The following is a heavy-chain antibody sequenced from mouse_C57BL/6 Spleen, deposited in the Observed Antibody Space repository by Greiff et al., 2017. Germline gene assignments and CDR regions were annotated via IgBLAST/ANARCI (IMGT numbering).Heavy chain of an antibody. V-gene: IGHV1-50*01. D-gene: IGHD1-1*01. J-gene: IGHJ4*01. CDR2: IDPSDSYT. CDR1: GYTFTSYW. CDR3: ARLLRYYYAMDY. Sequence: VQLQQPGAELVKPGASVKLSCKASGYTFTSYWMQWVKQRPGQGLEWIGEIDPSDSYTNYTQKFKGKATLTVDTSSSTAYMQLSSLTSEDSAVYYCARLLRYYYAMDYWGQGTSVTVSS.